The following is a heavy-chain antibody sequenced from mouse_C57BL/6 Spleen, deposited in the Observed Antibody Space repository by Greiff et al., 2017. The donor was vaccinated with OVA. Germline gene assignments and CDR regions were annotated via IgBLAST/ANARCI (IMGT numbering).Heavy chain of an antibody. CDR3: TRPPITTVVEGYFDV. V-gene: IGHV6-6*01. CDR1: GFTFSDAW. J-gene: IGHJ1*03. CDR2: IRNKANNHAT. Sequence: DVKLVESGGGLVQPGGSMKLSCAASGFTFSDAWMDWVRQSPEKGLEWVAEIRNKANNHATYYAESVKGSFTISRDDSKSRVYLQMNSLRAEDTGIYYCTRPPITTVVEGYFDVWGTGTTVTVSS. D-gene: IGHD1-1*01.